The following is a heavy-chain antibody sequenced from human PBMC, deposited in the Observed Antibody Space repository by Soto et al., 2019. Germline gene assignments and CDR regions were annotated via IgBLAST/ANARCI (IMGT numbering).Heavy chain of an antibody. CDR2: INPNSGGT. V-gene: IGHV1-2*04. D-gene: IGHD6-13*01. CDR3: ARDAAGRSDAFDI. CDR1: GYTFTGYY. Sequence: ASVKVSCKASGYTFTGYYMHWVRQAPGQGLEWMGWINPNSGGTNYAQKFQGWVTMTRDTSISTAYMELSRLRSDDTAVYYCARDAAGRSDAFDIWAQGTVVTVSS. J-gene: IGHJ3*02.